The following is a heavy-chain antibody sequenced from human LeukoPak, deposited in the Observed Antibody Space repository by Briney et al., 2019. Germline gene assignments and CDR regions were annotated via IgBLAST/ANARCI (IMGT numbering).Heavy chain of an antibody. CDR3: AIAHYGSGSDFDY. Sequence: PSETLSLTCAVYGGSFSGYYWSWIRQPPGKGLEWIGEINHSGSTNYIPSLKSRVTISVDTSKNQFSLKLSSVTAADTAVYYWAIAHYGSGSDFDYWGQGTLVTVSS. CDR1: GGSFSGYY. J-gene: IGHJ4*02. D-gene: IGHD3-10*01. V-gene: IGHV4-34*01. CDR2: INHSGST.